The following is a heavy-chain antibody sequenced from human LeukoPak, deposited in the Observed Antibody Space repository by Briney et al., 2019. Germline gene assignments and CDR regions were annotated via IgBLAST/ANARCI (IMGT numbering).Heavy chain of an antibody. CDR1: GFTFITYA. CDR2: VSGSGSRT. Sequence: PGGSLRLSCAASGFTFITYAMSWVRQPPGKGLEWVSTVSGSGSRTYYADSVKGRFTISRDNSKNTLYLQMNNLRAEDTAVYYCARDLTSYDYVWDYWGQGTLVTVSS. D-gene: IGHD3-16*01. V-gene: IGHV3-23*01. CDR3: ARDLTSYDYVWDY. J-gene: IGHJ4*02.